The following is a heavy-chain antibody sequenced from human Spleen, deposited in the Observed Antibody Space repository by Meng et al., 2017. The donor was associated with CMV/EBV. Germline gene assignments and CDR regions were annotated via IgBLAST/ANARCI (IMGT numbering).Heavy chain of an antibody. J-gene: IGHJ4*02. V-gene: IGHV4-61*08. Sequence: SETLSLTCTVSGGSVSSGGFYWSWIRQPPGKGLEWIEYIYCTGNTNYNPSLKSRVTISVDTSNNQFSLKMTSVTTADTAVYYCVRGMFGRGYFDRWGQGTLVTVSS. D-gene: IGHD3-10*02. CDR3: VRGMFGRGYFDR. CDR2: IYCTGNT. CDR1: GGSVSSGGFY.